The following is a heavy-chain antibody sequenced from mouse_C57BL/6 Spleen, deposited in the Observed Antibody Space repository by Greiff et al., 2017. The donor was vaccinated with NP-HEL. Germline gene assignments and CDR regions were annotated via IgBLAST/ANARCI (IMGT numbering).Heavy chain of an antibody. CDR2: INPGSGGT. D-gene: IGHD3-3*01. CDR1: GYAFTNYL. V-gene: IGHV1-54*01. CDR3: ARMGGRDFDY. J-gene: IGHJ2*01. Sequence: VQLQQSGAELVRPGTSVKVSCKASGYAFTNYLIEWVKQRPGQGLEWIGVINPGSGGTNYNEKFKGKATLTADKSSSTAYMQLSSLTSEDSAVYFCARMGGRDFDYWGQGTTLTVSS.